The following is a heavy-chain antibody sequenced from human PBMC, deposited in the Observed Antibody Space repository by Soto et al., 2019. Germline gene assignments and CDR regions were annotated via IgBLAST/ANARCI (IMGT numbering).Heavy chain of an antibody. V-gene: IGHV3-11*03. CDR2: ISSSSYT. J-gene: IGHJ3*02. D-gene: IGHD5-12*01. CDR1: GFTFSDYY. Sequence: GGSLRLSCAASGFTFSDYYMSWIRQAPGKGLEWVSYISSSSYTNYADSVKGRFTISRDNAKNSLYLQMNSLRAEDTAVYYCARSVEMATITDAFDIWGQGTMVTVSS. CDR3: ARSVEMATITDAFDI.